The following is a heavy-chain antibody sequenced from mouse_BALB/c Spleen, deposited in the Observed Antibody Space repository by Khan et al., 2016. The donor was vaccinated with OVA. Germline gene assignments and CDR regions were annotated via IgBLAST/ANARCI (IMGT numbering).Heavy chain of an antibody. CDR3: ARSTYRYAFAY. V-gene: IGHV3-8*02. CDR2: MIYSGNT. D-gene: IGHD2-14*01. CDR1: GDSITSGY. Sequence: EVELVESGPSLVKPSQTLSLTCSVTGDSITSGYWSWIWKFPGNKLEYMGYMIYSGNTYYNPSLKSRISITRHTSKNQYYLQLNSVTTEYTATYYCARSTYRYAFAYWGQGTLVTVSA. J-gene: IGHJ3*01.